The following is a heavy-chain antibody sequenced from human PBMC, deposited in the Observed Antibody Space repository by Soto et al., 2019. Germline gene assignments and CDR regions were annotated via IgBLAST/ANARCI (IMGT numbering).Heavy chain of an antibody. CDR1: GDTFTTYD. D-gene: IGHD3-10*01. Sequence: VASVKVSCKASGDTFTTYDINWVRQATGHGLEWMGWINPNRGNIGYAQRFQGRVTMTRDTAIRTAYMEVSSLRSDDTAVYYCARGRASGSYYLLDYWGQGTLVTVSS. J-gene: IGHJ4*02. CDR2: INPNRGNI. V-gene: IGHV1-8*01. CDR3: ARGRASGSYYLLDY.